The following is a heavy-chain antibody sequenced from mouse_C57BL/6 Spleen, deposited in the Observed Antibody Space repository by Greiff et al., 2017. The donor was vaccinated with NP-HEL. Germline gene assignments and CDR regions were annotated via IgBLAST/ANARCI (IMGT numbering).Heavy chain of an antibody. CDR1: GYTFTSYW. D-gene: IGHD1-1*01. V-gene: IGHV1-64*01. Sequence: QVQLQQPGAELVKPGASVKLSCKASGYTFTSYWMPWVQQRPGQGLEWIGMIHPNSGSTNYNEKFQSKATLTVDKSSSTAYMQLSSLTSEDSAVYYFARYSSYGAMDYWGQGTSVTVSS. CDR2: IHPNSGST. CDR3: ARYSSYGAMDY. J-gene: IGHJ4*01.